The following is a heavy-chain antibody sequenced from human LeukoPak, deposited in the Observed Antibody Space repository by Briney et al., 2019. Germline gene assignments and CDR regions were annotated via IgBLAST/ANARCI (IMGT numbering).Heavy chain of an antibody. J-gene: IGHJ4*02. CDR1: GFTFSSYS. CDR2: ISSGSSTI. Sequence: GGSLRLSCAASGFTFSSYSMNWVRQAPGKGLEWVSYISSGSSTIYYADSVKGRFTISRDNAKNSLYLQMNSLRAEDTAVYYCASDGDLSDYWGQGTLVTVSS. CDR3: ASDGDLSDY. D-gene: IGHD2-21*01. V-gene: IGHV3-48*01.